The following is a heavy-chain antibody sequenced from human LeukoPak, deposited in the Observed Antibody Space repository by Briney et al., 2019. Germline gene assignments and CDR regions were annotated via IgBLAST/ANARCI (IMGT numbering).Heavy chain of an antibody. V-gene: IGHV4-39*01. Sequence: PSETLSLTCTVSGGSISSSGYYWGWIRQPPGKGLEWIGNINHSGTTYYNPSLKSRVTISVDTSKNQFSLKLSSVTAADTVVYYCARRSYGSGRFDIWGQGTMVTVSS. CDR2: INHSGTT. D-gene: IGHD3-10*01. J-gene: IGHJ3*02. CDR1: GGSISSSGYY. CDR3: ARRSYGSGRFDI.